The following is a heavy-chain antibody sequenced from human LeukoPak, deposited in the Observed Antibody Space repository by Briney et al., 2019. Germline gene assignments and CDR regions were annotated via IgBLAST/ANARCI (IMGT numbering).Heavy chain of an antibody. Sequence: ASVKVSCKASGYIFTGYYMHWVRQAPGQGLEWMGWIHPNSGGTNYAQKFQGRVTMTRDTSISTAYMELSRLRSDDTAVYYCAGTLPATTELPYYWGQGTLVTVSP. CDR1: GYIFTGYY. V-gene: IGHV1-2*02. CDR2: IHPNSGGT. D-gene: IGHD2-2*01. J-gene: IGHJ4*02. CDR3: AGTLPATTELPYY.